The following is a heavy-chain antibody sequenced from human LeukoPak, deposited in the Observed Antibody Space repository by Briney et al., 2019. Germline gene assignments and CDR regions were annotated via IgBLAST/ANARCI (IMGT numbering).Heavy chain of an antibody. D-gene: IGHD4-23*01. CDR2: IYSGGST. CDR3: ARVTPYWEVYGGNPGYFQH. Sequence: GSLRLSCAASGFTVSSNYMSWVRQAPGKGLEWVSVIYSGGSTYYADSVKGRFTISRDNSKNTLYLQMNSLRAEDTAVYYCARVTPYWEVYGGNPGYFQHWGQGTLVTVSS. V-gene: IGHV3-66*01. J-gene: IGHJ1*01. CDR1: GFTVSSNY.